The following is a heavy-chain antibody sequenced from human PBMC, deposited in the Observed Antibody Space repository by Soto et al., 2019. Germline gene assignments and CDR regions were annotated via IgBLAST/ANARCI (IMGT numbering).Heavy chain of an antibody. CDR3: AKDSNDILDY. J-gene: IGHJ4*02. CDR1: GFTFSSYG. CDR2: ISYDGSNK. Sequence: QVQLVESGGGVVQPGRSLRLSCAASGFTFSSYGMHWVRQAPGKGLEWVAVISYDGSNKYYADSVKGRFTISRDNSKNTLYLQMNSLRAEDTAVYYCAKDSNDILDYWGQGTLVTVSS. V-gene: IGHV3-30*18.